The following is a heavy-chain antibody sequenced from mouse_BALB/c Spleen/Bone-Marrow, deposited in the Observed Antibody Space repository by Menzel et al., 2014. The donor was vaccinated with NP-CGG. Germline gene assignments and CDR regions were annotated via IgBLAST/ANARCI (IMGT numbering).Heavy chain of an antibody. Sequence: VQLQQSGPELVKPGTSVKMSCKASGNTFTSYVIHWVKQKPGQGLEWIGYINPFNDGTKYNEKFKDKATLTSDKSSNTAYMELSSLTSEDSAVYYCARTGNYYGSSFDYWGQGTTLTVSS. CDR3: ARTGNYYGSSFDY. CDR1: GNTFTSYV. V-gene: IGHV1-14*01. CDR2: INPFNDGT. J-gene: IGHJ2*01. D-gene: IGHD1-1*01.